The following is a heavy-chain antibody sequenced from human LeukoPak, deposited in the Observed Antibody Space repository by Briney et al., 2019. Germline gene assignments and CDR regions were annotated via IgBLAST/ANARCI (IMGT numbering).Heavy chain of an antibody. CDR2: IIPILGIA. D-gene: IGHD2-15*01. V-gene: IGHV1-69*04. Sequence: GASVKVSCKASGGTFSSYAISWVRQAPGQGLEWMGRIIPILGIANYAQKFQGRVTITADKSTSTAYMELSSLRSEDTAVYYCARGFVSAGLRFDYWGQGTLVTVSS. J-gene: IGHJ4*02. CDR1: GGTFSSYA. CDR3: ARGFVSAGLRFDY.